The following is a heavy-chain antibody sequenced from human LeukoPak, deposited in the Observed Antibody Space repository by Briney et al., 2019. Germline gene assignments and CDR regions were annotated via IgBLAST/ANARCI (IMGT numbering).Heavy chain of an antibody. CDR1: GFTFSSYW. D-gene: IGHD6-25*01. V-gene: IGHV3-74*01. Sequence: GGSLRLSCAASGFTFSSYWMHWVRQAPGKGLVWVSRIKSDGSTTTYADSAKGRFTISRDNAKNTLYLQMNSLRAEDTAVYYCARVGARLGAFDIWGQGTMVTVSS. CDR2: IKSDGSTT. J-gene: IGHJ3*02. CDR3: ARVGARLGAFDI.